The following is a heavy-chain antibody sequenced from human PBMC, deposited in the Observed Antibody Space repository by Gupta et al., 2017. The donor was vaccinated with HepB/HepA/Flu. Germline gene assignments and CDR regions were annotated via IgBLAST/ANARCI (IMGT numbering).Heavy chain of an antibody. CDR1: GFPFRSYT. Sequence: EVQLLESGGGLVKPGGSLRLSCAASGFPFRSYTLNWVRQAPGKGLEWVSSISSSSSYIYYADSVKGRFTISRDNAKNSLYLQMNSLRAEDTAVYYCARGSSTGAFDIWGQGTMVTVSS. D-gene: IGHD2-2*01. CDR3: ARGSSTGAFDI. CDR2: ISSSSSYI. V-gene: IGHV3-21*01. J-gene: IGHJ3*02.